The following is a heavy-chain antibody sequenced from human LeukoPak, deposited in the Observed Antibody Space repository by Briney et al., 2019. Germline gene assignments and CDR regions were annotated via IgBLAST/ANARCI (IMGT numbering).Heavy chain of an antibody. CDR2: ISGSGGST. V-gene: IGHV3-23*01. CDR1: GFTFSSYA. CDR3: AKEKAGYYSSTSCFHGYDY. J-gene: IGHJ4*02. D-gene: IGHD2-2*01. Sequence: GGSLRLSCAASGFTFSSYAMSWVRQAPGKGLEWVSAISGSGGSTYYADSVKGRFSISRDNSKNTLYLQLNSLRAEDTAVYHCAKEKAGYYSSTSCFHGYDYWGQGTLVTVSS.